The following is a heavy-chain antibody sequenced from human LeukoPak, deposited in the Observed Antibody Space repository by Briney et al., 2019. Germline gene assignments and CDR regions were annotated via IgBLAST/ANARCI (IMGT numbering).Heavy chain of an antibody. CDR1: GVTVSSKY. D-gene: IGHD2-8*01. CDR3: ARAEGLYCTNGVCYVVDV. V-gene: IGHV3-53*01. CDR2: VYSGGNT. J-gene: IGHJ6*02. Sequence: PGGSLRLSCAVSGVTVSSKYMGWGRQAPGRGLEWVSVVYSGGNTYYADSVKGRFTISRDNSKNTLYLQMNSLRAEDTAVYYCARAEGLYCTNGVCYVVDVWGQGTTVTVSS.